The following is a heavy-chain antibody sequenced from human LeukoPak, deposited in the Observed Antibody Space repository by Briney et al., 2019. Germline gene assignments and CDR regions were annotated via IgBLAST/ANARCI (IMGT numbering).Heavy chain of an antibody. CDR1: GGSFSGYY. V-gene: IGHV4-34*01. J-gene: IGHJ5*02. D-gene: IGHD6-6*01. CDR2: INHSGST. Sequence: SETLSLTCAVYGGSFSGYYWSWIRQPPGKGLEWIGEINHSGSTNYNPSLKSRVTISVDTSKNQFSLKLSSVTAADTAVYYCARAPIAARPGWFDPWGQGTLVTVSS. CDR3: ARAPIAARPGWFDP.